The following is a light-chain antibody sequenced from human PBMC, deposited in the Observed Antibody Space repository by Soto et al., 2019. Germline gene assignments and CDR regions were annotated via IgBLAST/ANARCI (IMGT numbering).Light chain of an antibody. Sequence: TNTYTARQDIRHDLGWFQQKPGKAPKLLIYAASSLQSGVPSRFSGTGSGTDFTLTISSLQPEDFTTYYCPLASFFLIPSGHGTIPEIK. J-gene: IGKJ5*01. CDR2: AAS. CDR1: QDIRHD. CDR3: PLASFFLIP. V-gene: IGKV1-6*01.